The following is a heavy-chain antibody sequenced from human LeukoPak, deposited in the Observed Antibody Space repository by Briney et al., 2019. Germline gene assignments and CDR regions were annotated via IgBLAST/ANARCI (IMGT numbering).Heavy chain of an antibody. D-gene: IGHD6-13*01. V-gene: IGHV3-23*01. J-gene: IGHJ4*02. Sequence: PGGSLRLSCAASGFTFCSFGMNWLRQAPGEGLQGVLAISSSGGSSYYADSVKGRFTISRDNSNNPLYLQLNSLRAEDTAVYYCAKIPYTSSRYGYWGQGTLVTVSS. CDR1: GFTFCSFG. CDR2: ISSSGGSS. CDR3: AKIPYTSSRYGY.